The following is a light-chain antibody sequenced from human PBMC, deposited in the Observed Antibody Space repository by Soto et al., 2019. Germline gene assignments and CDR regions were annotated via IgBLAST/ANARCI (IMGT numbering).Light chain of an antibody. CDR1: QSVAGS. J-gene: IGKJ5*01. CDR3: QQRSNRIT. CDR2: DIS. Sequence: EFVLTQSPATLSLSPGERAILSCRASQSVAGSLAWYQQKPGQAPRLLIYDISTRAAAIPARLSGSGSGTDFTLTVSSLEPEDFALYYCQQRSNRITFGQGTRLEIK. V-gene: IGKV3-11*01.